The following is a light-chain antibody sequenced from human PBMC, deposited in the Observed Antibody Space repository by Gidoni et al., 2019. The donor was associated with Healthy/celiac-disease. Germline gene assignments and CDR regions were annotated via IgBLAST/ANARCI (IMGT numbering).Light chain of an antibody. CDR3: QQYGSSPKT. CDR1: QSVSSSY. V-gene: IGKV3-20*01. CDR2: GAS. J-gene: IGKJ1*01. Sequence: EIVLTQSPGTLSLSPGERATLSCRASQSVSSSYLAWYQQKPGQAPRLLIYGASSRATGIPDRFSGSGSGTDFTLTISRLEPEDFAVYYGQQYGSSPKTFXQXTKVEIK.